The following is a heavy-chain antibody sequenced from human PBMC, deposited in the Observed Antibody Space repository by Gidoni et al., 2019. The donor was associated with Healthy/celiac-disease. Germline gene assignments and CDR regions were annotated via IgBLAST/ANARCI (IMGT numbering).Heavy chain of an antibody. Sequence: QVQLVQSGAEVKKPGSSVKVSCKASGGTFSSCAISWVRQAPGQGLEWMGRIIPILGIANYTQKFQGRVTITADKSTSTAYMELSSLRSEDTAVYYCARDQRLFGGDYGPYWFDPWGQGTLVTVSS. V-gene: IGHV1-69*09. J-gene: IGHJ5*02. CDR2: IIPILGIA. D-gene: IGHD4-17*01. CDR3: ARDQRLFGGDYGPYWFDP. CDR1: GGTFSSCA.